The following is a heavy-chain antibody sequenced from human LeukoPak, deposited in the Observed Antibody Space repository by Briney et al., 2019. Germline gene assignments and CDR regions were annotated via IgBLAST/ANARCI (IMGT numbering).Heavy chain of an antibody. CDR1: GFTFSTFS. V-gene: IGHV3-30-3*01. J-gene: IGHJ4*02. CDR3: AKATIDYDFWSSNFDY. CDR2: ISHSGSEK. Sequence: GGSLRLSCAASGFTFSTFSMYWVRQAPGKGLEWVALISHSGSEKYYADSVEGRFTISRDNSRNTLYLQMNSLRAEDTAVYYCAKATIDYDFWSSNFDYWGQGTLVTVSS. D-gene: IGHD3-3*01.